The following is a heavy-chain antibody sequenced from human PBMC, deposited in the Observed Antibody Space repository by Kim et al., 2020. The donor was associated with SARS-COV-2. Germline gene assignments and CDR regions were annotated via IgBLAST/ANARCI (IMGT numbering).Heavy chain of an antibody. CDR3: ARVGGNSGDYYDY. J-gene: IGHJ4*02. CDR2: ISSSGGST. V-gene: IGHV3-23*01. CDR1: GFTFTNYA. Sequence: GGSLRLSCAASGFTFTNYALSWVRQAPGKGLEWVSTISSSGGSTSYADSVKGRFTISRDSSKNMLSLQVNSLRVEDTALYYCARVGGNSGDYYDYWGQGTLVTVSS. D-gene: IGHD3-22*01.